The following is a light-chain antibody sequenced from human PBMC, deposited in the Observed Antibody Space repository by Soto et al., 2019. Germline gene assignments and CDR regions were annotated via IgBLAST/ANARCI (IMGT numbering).Light chain of an antibody. CDR3: QQYENLPT. Sequence: EIMMTQSPFTLAVSPGERAPLSCRASQSVNSNLAWYQQKPGQAPRLLIYGASTRATGIPASLIGNGSGTEFTLTASSLQPEDIATYYCQQYENLPTFGQGTKVDIK. J-gene: IGKJ1*01. V-gene: IGKV3-15*01. CDR1: QSVNSN. CDR2: GAS.